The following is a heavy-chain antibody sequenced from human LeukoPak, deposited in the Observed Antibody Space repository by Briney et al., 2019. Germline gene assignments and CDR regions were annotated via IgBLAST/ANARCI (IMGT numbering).Heavy chain of an antibody. CDR2: IKQDGSEK. Sequence: GGSLRVSCAASGFTFSSYWMSWVRQAPGKGLEWVANIKQDGSEKYYVDSVKGRFTISRDNAKNSLYLQMNSLRAEDTAVYYCARGRFLIGGGGAAADTPTYYFDYWGQGTLVTVSS. D-gene: IGHD6-13*01. J-gene: IGHJ4*02. CDR3: ARGRFLIGGGGAAADTPTYYFDY. V-gene: IGHV3-7*01. CDR1: GFTFSSYW.